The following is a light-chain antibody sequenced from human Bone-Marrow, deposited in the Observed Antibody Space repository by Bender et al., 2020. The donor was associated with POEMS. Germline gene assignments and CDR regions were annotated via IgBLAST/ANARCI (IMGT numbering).Light chain of an antibody. V-gene: IGLV3-1*01. CDR2: QDN. Sequence: SYQLIQVPSVSVSPGQTARITCSGSYLALKYTSWYYQRPGQPPVLVIYQDNKRPSGIPERFSGSNSGNTATLTLRGAQAMDEADYFCHVWDRSAAVFGGGTKLIVL. J-gene: IGLJ2*01. CDR1: YLALKY. CDR3: HVWDRSAAV.